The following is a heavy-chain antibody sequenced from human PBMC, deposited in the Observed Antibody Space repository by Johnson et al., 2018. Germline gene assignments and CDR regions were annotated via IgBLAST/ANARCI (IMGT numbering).Heavy chain of an antibody. J-gene: IGHJ5*02. V-gene: IGHV3-9*01. CDR3: AKSSCRSTSCYNNWFDP. CDR1: GFTFSSYA. Sequence: VQLVQSGGGVVQPGRSLRLSCAASGFTFSSYAMHWVRPAPGKGLEWVSGISWNSGSIGYADTVKGRFTISRDNAKNSLYLQINSLRAEDTALYYCAKSSCRSTSCYNNWFDPWGQGTLVTVSS. D-gene: IGHD2-2*01. CDR2: ISWNSGSI.